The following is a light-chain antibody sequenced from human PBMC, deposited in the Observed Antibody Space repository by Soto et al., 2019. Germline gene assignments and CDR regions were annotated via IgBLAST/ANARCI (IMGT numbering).Light chain of an antibody. CDR1: QSISGTY. CDR3: QQYGTSPQT. V-gene: IGKV3-20*01. J-gene: IGKJ5*01. CDR2: DIS. Sequence: LVLTQSPCTLSLSPGERATFSCRASQSISGTYLAWYQQRPGQAPRLLIYDISNRATGIPDRFSGSGSGADFTLTISRLEPEDFAVYYCQQYGTSPQTFGHGTRLEIK.